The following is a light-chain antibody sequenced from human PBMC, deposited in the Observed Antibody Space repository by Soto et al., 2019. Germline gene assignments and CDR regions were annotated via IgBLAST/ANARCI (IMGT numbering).Light chain of an antibody. CDR2: GAS. CDR1: QNISRS. J-gene: IGKJ5*01. Sequence: EIVMTQSPVTLSVSPGERATLSCRASQNISRSLAWYQQKPGQAPRLLIYGASTRATGIPARFSGSGSGTEFTLTISSLQSEDFAVYYCQKYNNWPPITFGQGTRLEIK. CDR3: QKYNNWPPIT. V-gene: IGKV3-15*01.